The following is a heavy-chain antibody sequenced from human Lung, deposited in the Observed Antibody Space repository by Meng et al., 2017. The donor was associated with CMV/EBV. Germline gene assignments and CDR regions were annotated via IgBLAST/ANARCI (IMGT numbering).Heavy chain of an antibody. D-gene: IGHD2-21*01. CDR2: INVYSGGT. CDR1: GYTFTGYY. Sequence: ASXXVSXKASGYTFTGYYMHWVRQAPGQGLEWMAWINVYSGGTNSAQKFQGRVALTRDASIRTAYMELSSLRSDDTAVYYCARVYCGGDCSFDCWGQGMLVTVSS. V-gene: IGHV1-2*02. CDR3: ARVYCGGDCSFDC. J-gene: IGHJ5*01.